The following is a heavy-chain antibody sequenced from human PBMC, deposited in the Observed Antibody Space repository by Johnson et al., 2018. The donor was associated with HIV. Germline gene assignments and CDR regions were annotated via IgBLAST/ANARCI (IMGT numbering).Heavy chain of an antibody. CDR3: ASLSSSGAFDI. V-gene: IGHV3-66*01. CDR1: GFTVSSNY. D-gene: IGHD6-6*01. CDR2: IYSGGST. J-gene: IGHJ3*02. Sequence: VQLVESGGGLVQPGGYLRLSCAASGFTVSSNYMSWVRQAPGKGLEWVSVIYSGGSTYYADSVKGRFTISRDNSKNTLYLQMNSLRAEDTAVYYCASLSSSGAFDIWGQGTMVTVSS.